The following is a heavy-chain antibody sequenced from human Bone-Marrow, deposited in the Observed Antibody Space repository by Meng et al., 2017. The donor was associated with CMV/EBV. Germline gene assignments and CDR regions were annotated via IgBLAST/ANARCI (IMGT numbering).Heavy chain of an antibody. D-gene: IGHD6-19*01. CDR1: GGSFSGYY. V-gene: IGHV4-34*01. Sequence: GSLRLSCAVYGGSFSGYYWTWIRQPPGKGLEWIGEINHSGSTNYSPSLKSRITISVDTSKNQFSLKLSSVTAADTAVYYCARLGVVVAGKVDYWVQGTLVTVSS. J-gene: IGHJ4*02. CDR2: INHSGST. CDR3: ARLGVVVAGKVDY.